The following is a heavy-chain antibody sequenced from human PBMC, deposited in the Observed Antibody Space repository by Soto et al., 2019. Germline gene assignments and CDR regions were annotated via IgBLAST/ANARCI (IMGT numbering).Heavy chain of an antibody. CDR2: ISYDGSNK. D-gene: IGHD3-3*01. V-gene: IGHV3-30*18. CDR1: GFTFSSYG. CDR3: AKDHNPDFWSGYYIFDY. Sequence: QVQLVESGGGVVQPGRSLRLSCAASGFTFSSYGMHWVRQAPGKGLEWVAVISYDGSNKYYADSVKGRFTISRDNSKNTLYLQMNSLRAEDTAVYYCAKDHNPDFWSGYYIFDYWGQGTLVTVSS. J-gene: IGHJ4*02.